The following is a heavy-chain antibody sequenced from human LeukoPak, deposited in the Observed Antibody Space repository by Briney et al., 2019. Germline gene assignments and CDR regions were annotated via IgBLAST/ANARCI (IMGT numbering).Heavy chain of an antibody. V-gene: IGHV3-7*01. CDR1: GFSMSVYW. CDR2: IKQDGSER. D-gene: IGHD3-22*01. J-gene: IGHJ4*02. Sequence: GGSLRLSCEASGFSMSVYWMSWVRQAPGKGLEWVGNIKQDGSERNYVDSVKGRFTISRDNAKKSLYLQMNSLRAEDTAVYYCESDWGAYYHFFDCWGQGTLVTVSS. CDR3: ESDWGAYYHFFDC.